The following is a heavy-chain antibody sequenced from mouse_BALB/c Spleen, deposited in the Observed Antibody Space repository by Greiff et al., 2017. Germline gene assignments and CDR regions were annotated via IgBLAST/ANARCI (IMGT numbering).Heavy chain of an antibody. J-gene: IGHJ4*01. V-gene: IGHV5-6-5*01. D-gene: IGHD2-10*02. CDR3: ARAGYGNYVKAMDY. CDR1: GFTFSSYA. CDR2: ISSGGST. Sequence: EVKLVESGGGLVKPGGSLKLSCAASGFTFSSYAMSWVRQTPEKRLEWVASISSGGSTYYPDSVKGRFTISRDNARNILYLQMSSRRSEDTAMYYCARAGYGNYVKAMDYWGQGTSVTVSS.